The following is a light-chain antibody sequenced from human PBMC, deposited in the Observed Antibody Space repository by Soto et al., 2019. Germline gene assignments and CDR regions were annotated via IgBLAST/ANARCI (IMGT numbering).Light chain of an antibody. J-gene: IGKJ1*01. V-gene: IGKV1-5*01. CDR2: GAS. CDR3: QQYNSYDMWS. CDR1: QGISKW. Sequence: DIQMTQSPSTLSASVGDRVTITCRTSQGISKWLAWYQQKPGKAPKLLIYGASSLESGVPSRFSGSGSGTDFTLTMSSLQTDDFATYICQQYNSYDMWSFGEGTKMDLK.